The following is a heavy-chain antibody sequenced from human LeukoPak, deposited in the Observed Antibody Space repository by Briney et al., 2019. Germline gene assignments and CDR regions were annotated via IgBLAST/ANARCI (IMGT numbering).Heavy chain of an antibody. Sequence: GGSLRLSCSASGFTFSAYAMHWVRQAPGKRLEYVSAVSPDGTSTYYADSVRGRFSISRDNSKNTLYLQMSSLRAEDTAVYYCAAVTLRQFYAFDIWGQGTMVTVSS. CDR3: AAVTLRQFYAFDI. J-gene: IGHJ3*02. D-gene: IGHD5-24*01. V-gene: IGHV3-64D*06. CDR2: VSPDGTST. CDR1: GFTFSAYA.